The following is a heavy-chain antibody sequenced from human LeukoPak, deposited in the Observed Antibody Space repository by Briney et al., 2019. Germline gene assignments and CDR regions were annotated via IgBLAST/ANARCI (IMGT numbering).Heavy chain of an antibody. CDR2: IYSGGST. V-gene: IGHV3-53*01. D-gene: IGHD1-26*01. CDR3: ATQWELLGGYFDY. J-gene: IGHJ4*02. Sequence: PGGSLRLSCAASGFTVSSNYMSWVRQAPGKGLEWVSVIYSGGSTYYADSVKGRFTISRDNSKNALYLQMNSLRAEDTAVYYCATQWELLGGYFDYWGQGTLVTVSS. CDR1: GFTVSSNY.